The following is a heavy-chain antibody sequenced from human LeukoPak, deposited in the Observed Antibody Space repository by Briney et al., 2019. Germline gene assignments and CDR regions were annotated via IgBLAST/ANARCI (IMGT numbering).Heavy chain of an antibody. CDR2: INVNSGGT. CDR3: ARDWWGNDILTGDNWLDP. D-gene: IGHD3-9*01. CDR1: GYPFTVYS. Sequence: ASVKVSCKASGYPFTVYSMNWVRQAPGQGLEWMGRINVNSGGTKYTEKFQGRVTMTRDTSISTAYMELSRLRSDDTAVYYCARDWWGNDILTGDNWLDPWGQGTQVTVSS. J-gene: IGHJ5*02. V-gene: IGHV1-2*06.